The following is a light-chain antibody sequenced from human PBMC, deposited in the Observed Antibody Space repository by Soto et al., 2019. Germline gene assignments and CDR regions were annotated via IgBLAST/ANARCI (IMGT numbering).Light chain of an antibody. CDR2: GAF. V-gene: IGKV3-15*01. Sequence: EIVLTQSPATLSLSPGERATLSCRTSQSVGRNLAWYQQKTGQAPRLLIYGAFIRAPGLPVTFRGTGSGSEFNLTITRLQSEDGALYYCQKYDSSPKTCGQGTKVDIK. J-gene: IGKJ1*01. CDR1: QSVGRN. CDR3: QKYDSSPKT.